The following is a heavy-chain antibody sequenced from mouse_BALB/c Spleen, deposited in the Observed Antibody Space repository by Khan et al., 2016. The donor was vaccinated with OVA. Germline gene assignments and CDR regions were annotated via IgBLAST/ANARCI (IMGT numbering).Heavy chain of an antibody. CDR3: ARSLAPMDY. V-gene: IGHV5-17*02. J-gene: IGHJ4*01. D-gene: IGHD2-10*02. CDR2: ISSGSSTI. CDR1: GFTFSSFG. Sequence: EVELVESGGGLVQPGGSRKLSCAASGFTFSSFGMHWVRQAPEKGLEWVAYISSGSSTIYYADTVKGRCTIYRDNPKNTLFLQMTSLRSEDTAMYYCARSLAPMDYWGQGSSVTVSS.